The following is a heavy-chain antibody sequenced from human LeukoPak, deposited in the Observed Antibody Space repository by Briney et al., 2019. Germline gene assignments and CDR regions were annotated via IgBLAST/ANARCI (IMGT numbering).Heavy chain of an antibody. CDR2: IKQDGSEK. CDR3: ARDLVCSSTSCYAADSYYYYYGMDV. J-gene: IGHJ6*02. Sequence: GGSLRLSCAASGFTFSSYWMSWVRQAPGKGLEWVANIKQDGSEKYYVDSVKGRFTISRDNAKNSLYLQMNSLRAEDTAVYYCARDLVCSSTSCYAADSYYYYYGMDVWGQGTTVTVSS. CDR1: GFTFSSYW. D-gene: IGHD2-2*01. V-gene: IGHV3-7*04.